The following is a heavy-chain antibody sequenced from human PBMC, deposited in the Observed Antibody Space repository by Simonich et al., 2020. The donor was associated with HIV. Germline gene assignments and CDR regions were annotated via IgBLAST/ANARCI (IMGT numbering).Heavy chain of an antibody. V-gene: IGHV4-34*01. CDR2: LNHRGST. CDR1: GGSFSGSY. Sequence: QVQLQQWGAGLLQPSETLSLPCAVFGGSFSGSYWSWIRQPPGKGLEWIGELNHRGSTNYNPSLKSRVTISVDTSKNQFSLKLSSVTAADTAVYYCARGFYQRLYYFDYWGQGTLVTVSS. CDR3: ARGFYQRLYYFDY. J-gene: IGHJ4*02. D-gene: IGHD2-2*01.